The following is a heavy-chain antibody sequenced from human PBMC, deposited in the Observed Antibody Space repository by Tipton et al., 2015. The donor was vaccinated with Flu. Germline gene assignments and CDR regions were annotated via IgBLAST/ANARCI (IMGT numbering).Heavy chain of an antibody. J-gene: IGHJ5*01. CDR3: ARRDYSNYVSVPKNWFDS. V-gene: IGHV4-38-2*01. CDR1: GDSIASDYY. Sequence: LRLSCSISGDSIASDYYWGWIRQPPGKGLEWIGNIHHTGTTYYNPSLRSRVNIIRDRSKNQFSLNLSFVTAADMAVYYCARRDYSNYVSVPKNWFDSWGQGILVTVSS. CDR2: IHHTGTT. D-gene: IGHD4-11*01.